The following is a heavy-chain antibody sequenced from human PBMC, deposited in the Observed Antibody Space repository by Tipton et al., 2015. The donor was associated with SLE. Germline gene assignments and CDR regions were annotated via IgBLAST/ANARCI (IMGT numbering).Heavy chain of an antibody. CDR3: ARRESIAARPSNWYFDL. V-gene: IGHV3-11*06. J-gene: IGHJ2*01. CDR1: GFTFNDYS. D-gene: IGHD6-6*01. Sequence: SLRLSCAASGFTFNDYSMNWIRQAPGKGLEWVSYISANTINTDYADSVKDRFTISRDNDKNTVYLQMNSLRDEDAATYFCARRESIAARPSNWYFDLWGRGTRVSVSS. CDR2: ISANTINT.